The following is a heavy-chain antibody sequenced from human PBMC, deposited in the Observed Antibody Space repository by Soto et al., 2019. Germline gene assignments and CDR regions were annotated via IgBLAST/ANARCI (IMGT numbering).Heavy chain of an antibody. CDR2: MSPKTGNT. D-gene: IGHD2-15*01. CDR3: ARGVAAGVDF. J-gene: IGHJ4*02. CDR1: GYTFTSLD. V-gene: IGHV1-8*01. Sequence: QVQLLQSGAGVKNPGASVKVSCKASGYTFTSLDINWMRQAPGQGLEWMGWMSPKTGNTGYAQKFQDRVTMTWNIATSTAYMDLSSLTSEDTAVYYCARGVAAGVDFWGQGTLVTVSS.